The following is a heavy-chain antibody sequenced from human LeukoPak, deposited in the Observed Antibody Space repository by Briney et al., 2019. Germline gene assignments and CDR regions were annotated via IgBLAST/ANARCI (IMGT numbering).Heavy chain of an antibody. Sequence: ASVKVSCKASGYTFTCYYMHWVRQAPGHGLEWMGWINPDSGSTNYAQKFQGRVTMTRDTSINTAYMELSRLRSDDTAVYYCARELDSGSPPLGTFEIWGQGTMVTVSS. D-gene: IGHD1-26*01. CDR1: GYTFTCYY. CDR3: ARELDSGSPPLGTFEI. V-gene: IGHV1-2*02. J-gene: IGHJ3*02. CDR2: INPDSGST.